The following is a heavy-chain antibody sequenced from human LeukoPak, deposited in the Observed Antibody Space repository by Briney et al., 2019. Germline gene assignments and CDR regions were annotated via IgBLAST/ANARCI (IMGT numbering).Heavy chain of an antibody. Sequence: GDSLKISFKGSGYRFTSYWIGWVRQMPGKGLEWMGIIYPGDSDTRYSPSFQGQVTLSADKSISAAYLQWSSLKASDTAMYYCARLFSSSWSALGYWGQGTLVTVSS. J-gene: IGHJ4*02. V-gene: IGHV5-51*01. CDR1: GYRFTSYW. D-gene: IGHD6-13*01. CDR3: ARLFSSSWSALGY. CDR2: IYPGDSDT.